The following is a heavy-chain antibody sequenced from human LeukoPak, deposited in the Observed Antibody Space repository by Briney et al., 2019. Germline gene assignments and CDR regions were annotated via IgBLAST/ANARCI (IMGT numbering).Heavy chain of an antibody. CDR1: GFTFDDYA. V-gene: IGHV3-9*03. CDR2: ISWNSGSI. J-gene: IGHJ2*01. Sequence: GGSLRLSCAASGFTFDDYAMHWVRQAPGKGLEWVSGISWNSGSIGYADSVKGRFTISRDNAKNSLYLQMNSLRAEDMALYYCAKVGSAGWYFDLWGRGTLVTVSS. D-gene: IGHD6-13*01. CDR3: AKVGSAGWYFDL.